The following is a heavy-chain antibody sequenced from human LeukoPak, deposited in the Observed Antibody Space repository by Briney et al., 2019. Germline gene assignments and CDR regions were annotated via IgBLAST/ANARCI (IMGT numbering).Heavy chain of an antibody. V-gene: IGHV3-30*18. CDR2: ISYDGSNK. CDR1: GFTFSSYG. D-gene: IGHD2-2*01. CDR3: AKAYCSSTNGCMDV. Sequence: PGGSLRLSSAASGFTFSSYGMHWVRQAPGKGLEWVAVISYDGSNKYYADSVRGRFTISRDNSKNTLYLQMNSLRAEDTAVYYCAKAYCSSTNGCMDVWGQGTTVTVSS. J-gene: IGHJ6*02.